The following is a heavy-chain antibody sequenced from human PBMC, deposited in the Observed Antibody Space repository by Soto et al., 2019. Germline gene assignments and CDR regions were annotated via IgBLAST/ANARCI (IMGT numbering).Heavy chain of an antibody. D-gene: IGHD3-3*01. J-gene: IGHJ5*02. V-gene: IGHV3-23*01. CDR3: ARAHYDFWSGFPPNIWFHP. CDR2: ISSHGDTT. CDR1: GFLFSSYS. Sequence: HPGGSLRLSCEGSGFLFSSYSMNWVRQAPWKGLEWVSSISSHGDTTYYAESVRGRFTISRDNSKNTLFLQMNSLRAGDTAVYFCARAHYDFWSGFPPNIWFHPCGQGTLVTVSS.